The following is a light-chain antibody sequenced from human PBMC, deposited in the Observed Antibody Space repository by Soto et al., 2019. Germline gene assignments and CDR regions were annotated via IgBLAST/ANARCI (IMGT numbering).Light chain of an antibody. CDR2: DAS. V-gene: IGKV3-11*01. CDR3: QQRSNWLPLT. Sequence: EIVLTQSPATLSLSPGERATLSCRASQSVSSYLAWYQQKPGQAPRLLIYDASNRATGIPARFSGSGSGTDFTLTISSLEPEDFAVYYCQQRSNWLPLTFGGGTKLDIK. J-gene: IGKJ4*01. CDR1: QSVSSY.